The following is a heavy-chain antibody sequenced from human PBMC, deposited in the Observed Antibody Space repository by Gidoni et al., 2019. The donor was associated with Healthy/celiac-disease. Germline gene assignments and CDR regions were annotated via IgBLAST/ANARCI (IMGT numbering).Heavy chain of an antibody. CDR2: IKQDGSEK. D-gene: IGHD2-15*01. Sequence: EVQLVESGGGLVQPGGSLRLSCAASGFTFSSYWMSWVRQAPGKGLEWVANIKQDGSEKYYVDSVKGRFTISRDNAKNSLYLQMNSLRAEDTAVYYCARDGSEGYCSGGSCYPPFDYWGQGTLVTVSS. V-gene: IGHV3-7*03. J-gene: IGHJ4*02. CDR1: GFTFSSYW. CDR3: ARDGSEGYCSGGSCYPPFDY.